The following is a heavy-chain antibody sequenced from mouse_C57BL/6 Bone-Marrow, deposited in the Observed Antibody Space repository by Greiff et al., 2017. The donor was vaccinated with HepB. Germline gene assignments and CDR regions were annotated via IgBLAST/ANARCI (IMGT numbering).Heavy chain of an antibody. J-gene: IGHJ1*03. Sequence: EVMLVESGPGMVKPSQSLSLTCTVTGYSITSGYDWHWIRHFPGNKLEWMGYISYSGSTNYNPSLKSRISITHDTSKNHFFLKLNSVTTEDTATYYCARDRWLPWYFDVWGTGTTVTVSS. V-gene: IGHV3-1*01. CDR2: ISYSGST. CDR3: ARDRWLPWYFDV. D-gene: IGHD2-3*01. CDR1: GYSITSGYD.